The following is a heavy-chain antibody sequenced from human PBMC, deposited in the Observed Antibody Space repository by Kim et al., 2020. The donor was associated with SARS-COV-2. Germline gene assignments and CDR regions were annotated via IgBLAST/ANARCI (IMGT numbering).Heavy chain of an antibody. CDR2: IYTGGAT. V-gene: IGHV3-53*01. CDR3: AREITGYYYGMDV. CDR1: GFSVSYNY. Sequence: GGSLRLSCAASGFSVSYNYMSWVRQAPGKGLEWVSVIYTGGATYYTDSVKGRFTISRDNSKNTLFLQMNSLRVEDTAVYYCAREITGYYYGMDVWGQGA. J-gene: IGHJ6*02.